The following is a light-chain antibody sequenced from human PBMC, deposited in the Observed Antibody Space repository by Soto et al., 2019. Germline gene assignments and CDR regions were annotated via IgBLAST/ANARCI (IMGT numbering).Light chain of an antibody. J-gene: IGLJ1*01. Sequence: QSVLTQPPSASGSPGQSVTISCTGTSSDVGAYNYVSWYQQLPGEAPKLIIYEVSKRPSGVPDRFSGSKSGNTASLTVSGLQAEDEAYYYCTSYAGTYSFFYVFGTGTKVTVL. CDR1: SSDVGAYNY. CDR2: EVS. V-gene: IGLV2-8*01. CDR3: TSYAGTYSFFYV.